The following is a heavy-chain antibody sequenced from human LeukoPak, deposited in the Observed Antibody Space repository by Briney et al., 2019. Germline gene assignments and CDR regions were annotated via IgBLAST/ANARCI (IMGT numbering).Heavy chain of an antibody. J-gene: IGHJ4*02. V-gene: IGHV4-31*03. CDR1: GGSISSGGYY. D-gene: IGHD2-2*01. CDR2: IYYSGST. CDR3: AREYGVVVPAAQFLWFGFDY. Sequence: SETLSLTCTVSGGSISSGGYYWSWIRQHPGKGLEWIGYIYYSGSTYYNPSLKSRVTISVDTSKNQFSLKLSSVTAADTAVYYCAREYGVVVPAAQFLWFGFDYWGQGTLVTVSS.